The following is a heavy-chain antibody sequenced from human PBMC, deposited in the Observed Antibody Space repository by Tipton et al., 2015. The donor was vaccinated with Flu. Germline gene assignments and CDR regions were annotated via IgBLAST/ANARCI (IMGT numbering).Heavy chain of an antibody. V-gene: IGHV4-59*12. CDR3: ARDPAGYYDNSAYYIFDY. CDR2: ISYTGST. CDR1: GGSISSFY. J-gene: IGHJ4*02. D-gene: IGHD3-22*01. Sequence: LRLSCTVSGGSISSFYWSWIRQPPGKGLEYIGYISYTGSTNYNPSLKSRVTISADTSKNQFSLKLSSVTAADTAVYYCARDPAGYYDNSAYYIFDYWGQGTLVTVSS.